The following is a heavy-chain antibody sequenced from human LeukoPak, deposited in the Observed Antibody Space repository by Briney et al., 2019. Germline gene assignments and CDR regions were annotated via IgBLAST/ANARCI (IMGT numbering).Heavy chain of an antibody. V-gene: IGHV4-38-2*02. CDR2: IYHSGRT. J-gene: IGHJ4*02. CDR3: ARPHYYDSSGYYDY. D-gene: IGHD3-22*01. Sequence: SETLSLACTVSDYSISSGYFWGWIRQPPGKGLEWIGNIYHSGRTYYNPSLKSRVTISVDTSKNQFSLKLSSVTAADTAVYYCARPHYYDSSGYYDYWGQGTLVTVSS. CDR1: DYSISSGYF.